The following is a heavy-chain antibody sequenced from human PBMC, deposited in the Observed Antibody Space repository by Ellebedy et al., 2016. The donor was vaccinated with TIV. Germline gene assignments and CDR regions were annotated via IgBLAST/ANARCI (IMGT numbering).Heavy chain of an antibody. CDR2: ILGSGGST. D-gene: IGHD2-8*02. Sequence: GESLKISCAASGFTFSGYVMSWVRQAPGKGLDWVASILGSGGSTYYADSVKGRFTISRDNSKNTLYMQMNSLRAEDTAVYYCARDKNTGYIDYWGQGALVAVSS. V-gene: IGHV3-23*01. J-gene: IGHJ4*02. CDR1: GFTFSGYV. CDR3: ARDKNTGYIDY.